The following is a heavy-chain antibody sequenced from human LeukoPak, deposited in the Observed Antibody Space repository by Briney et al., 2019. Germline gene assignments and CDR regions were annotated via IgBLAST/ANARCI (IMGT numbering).Heavy chain of an antibody. CDR2: IIPIFGTA. CDR3: ARAITMIAPIDY. D-gene: IGHD3-22*01. Sequence: ASVKVSCKASGGTFSSYAISGVRQAPGQGLEWMGGIIPIFGTANYAQKFQGRVTITADESTSTAYMELSSLRSEDTAVYYCARAITMIAPIDYWGQGTLVTVSS. J-gene: IGHJ4*02. CDR1: GGTFSSYA. V-gene: IGHV1-69*01.